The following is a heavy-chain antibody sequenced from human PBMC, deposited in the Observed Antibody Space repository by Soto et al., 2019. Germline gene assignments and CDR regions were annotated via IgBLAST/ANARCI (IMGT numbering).Heavy chain of an antibody. CDR2: INHSGST. Sequence: SETLSLTCAVYGVSFSGYYWSWIRQPPGKGLEWIGEINHSGSTNYNPSLKSRVTISVDTSKNQFSLKLSSVTAADTAVYYCARGPRSYGHYYYYYYMDVWGKGTTVTVSS. V-gene: IGHV4-34*01. J-gene: IGHJ6*03. D-gene: IGHD5-18*01. CDR3: ARGPRSYGHYYYYYYMDV. CDR1: GVSFSGYY.